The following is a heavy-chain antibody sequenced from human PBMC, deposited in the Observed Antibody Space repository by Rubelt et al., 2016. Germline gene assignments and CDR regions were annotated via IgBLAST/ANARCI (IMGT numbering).Heavy chain of an antibody. CDR3: VRHVLTKSGGDY. CDR2: IYPGDSDT. J-gene: IGHJ4*02. V-gene: IGHV5-51*01. D-gene: IGHD4-23*01. CDR1: GYDFTTYW. Sequence: EVQLVQSGAEVKKPGESLKISCKGSGYDFTTYWIGWVRQMPGKGLEWMGLIYPGDSDTRYSPSFQGQVTMSADKSINTAYLQWSSLKASDTAMYYCVRHVLTKSGGDYWGQGTLVTVSS.